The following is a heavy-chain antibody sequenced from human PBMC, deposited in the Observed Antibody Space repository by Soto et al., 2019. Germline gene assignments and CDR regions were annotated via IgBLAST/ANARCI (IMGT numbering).Heavy chain of an antibody. Sequence: PGGSLRLSCSASGFTFSSYAMHWVRQAPGKGLEYVSAISSNGGSTYYADSVKGRFTISRDNSKNTLYLQMSSLRAEDTAVYYCARDLGSSPILLNWFDPWGQGTLVTVSS. CDR3: ARDLGSSPILLNWFDP. J-gene: IGHJ5*02. D-gene: IGHD1-26*01. CDR2: ISSNGGST. V-gene: IGHV3-64D*06. CDR1: GFTFSSYA.